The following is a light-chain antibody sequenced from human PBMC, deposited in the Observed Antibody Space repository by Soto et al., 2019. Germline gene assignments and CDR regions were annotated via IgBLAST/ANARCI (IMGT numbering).Light chain of an antibody. J-gene: IGKJ1*01. Sequence: DIQMTHSPSTLSASVGDRVTITCRASQSISDWLAWFQLKPGKAPKLLIYDASSLESGVPSRFSGSGSGTEFTLTISSLQPDDFATYYCQQYDSYSRTFGQGTKVDIK. CDR1: QSISDW. CDR3: QQYDSYSRT. V-gene: IGKV1-5*01. CDR2: DAS.